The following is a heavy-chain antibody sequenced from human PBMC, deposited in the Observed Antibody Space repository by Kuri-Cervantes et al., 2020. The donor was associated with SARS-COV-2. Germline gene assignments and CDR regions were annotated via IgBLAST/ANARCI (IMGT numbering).Heavy chain of an antibody. D-gene: IGHD3-10*01. Sequence: GESLKISCAASGFTFSSYGMHWVRQAAGKGLEWVAVVSDDGTKKFYRDSVKGRFTISRDNSKNTVYLQMNSLRTEDTAIYYCAKDYLGSSNTFDMWGQGTRVTVSS. J-gene: IGHJ3*02. CDR3: AKDYLGSSNTFDM. V-gene: IGHV3-30*18. CDR1: GFTFSSYG. CDR2: VSDDGTKK.